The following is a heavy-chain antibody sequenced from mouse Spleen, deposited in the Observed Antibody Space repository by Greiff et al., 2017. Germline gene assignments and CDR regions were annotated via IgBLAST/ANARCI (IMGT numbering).Heavy chain of an antibody. CDR2: ITHSGET. CDR1: GFPITSGYY. Sequence: VKVVESGPGLVKPSQSLFLTCSITGFPITSGYYWIWIRQSPGKPLEWMGYITHSGETFYNPSLQSPISITRETSKNQFFLQLNSVTTEDTAMYYCAGAIYDGFAYWGQGTLVTVSA. D-gene: IGHD2-12*01. V-gene: IGHV12-3*01. J-gene: IGHJ3*01. CDR3: AGAIYDGFAY.